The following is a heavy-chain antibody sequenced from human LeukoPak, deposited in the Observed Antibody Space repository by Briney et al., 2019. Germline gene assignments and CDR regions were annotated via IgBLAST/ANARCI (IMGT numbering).Heavy chain of an antibody. D-gene: IGHD1-26*01. J-gene: IGHJ4*02. V-gene: IGHV3-49*03. CDR1: GFTFGDYA. Sequence: GRSLRLSCTASGFTFGDYAMSWIRQAPGKGLEWVGFIRSKAYGETADYAASVKGRFTISRDDSKAIAYLQMNSLKTEDTAVYHCTRDRGACNPYDYWGQGTLVTVSS. CDR3: TRDRGACNPYDY. CDR2: IRSKAYGETA.